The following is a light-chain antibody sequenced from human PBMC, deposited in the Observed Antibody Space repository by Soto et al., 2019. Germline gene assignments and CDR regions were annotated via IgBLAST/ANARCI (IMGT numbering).Light chain of an antibody. CDR2: AAS. CDR1: QGIRND. V-gene: IGKV1-6*01. Sequence: AIHMTQSPSSLSASLGDRVTITCRASQGIRNDLGWYQQKPGKAPKLLIYAASSLQSGVPSRFSGSGSGTDFTLTISCLQSEDFATYYCQQYENLPTFGQGTRLEIK. CDR3: QQYENLPT. J-gene: IGKJ5*01.